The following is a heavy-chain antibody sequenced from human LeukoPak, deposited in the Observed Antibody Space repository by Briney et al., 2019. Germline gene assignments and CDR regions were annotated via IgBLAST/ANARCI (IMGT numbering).Heavy chain of an antibody. Sequence: GGSLRLSCAASGFTFSNYGMSWVRQAPGKGLEWVSVIGKSGSTYYADSVKGRFTISRDNSKNTLYLQMNSLSAEDTAVYYCARDRVNWNDVGGLFDYWGQGTLVTVSS. CDR3: ARDRVNWNDVGGLFDY. D-gene: IGHD1-1*01. V-gene: IGHV3-23*01. CDR2: IGKSGST. CDR1: GFTFSNYG. J-gene: IGHJ4*02.